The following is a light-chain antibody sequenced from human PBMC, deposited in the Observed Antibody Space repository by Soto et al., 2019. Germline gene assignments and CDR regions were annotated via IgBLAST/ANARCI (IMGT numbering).Light chain of an antibody. J-gene: IGKJ4*01. V-gene: IGKV1-9*01. Sequence: DIQLTQSPSFLSASVGDRVTITCRASQDISDYLAWYQQRPGKAPKLLIYAASTLQSGVPSRFSGSGSGTEFTLTISSLQPEEFATYSCQQLNSYPRTFGGGTKVEIK. CDR3: QQLNSYPRT. CDR1: QDISDY. CDR2: AAS.